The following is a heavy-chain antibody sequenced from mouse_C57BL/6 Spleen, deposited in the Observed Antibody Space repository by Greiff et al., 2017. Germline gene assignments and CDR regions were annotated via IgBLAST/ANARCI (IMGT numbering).Heavy chain of an antibody. D-gene: IGHD2-12*01. CDR3: TRVYDGYYFDY. CDR2: IDPETGGT. Sequence: QVQLQQSGAELVRPGASVTLSCKASGYTFTDYEMHWVKQTPVHGLEWIGAIDPETGGTAYNQKFKGKAILTADKSSSTAYMELRSLTSEDSAVXYCTRVYDGYYFDYWGQGTTLTVSS. CDR1: GYTFTDYE. V-gene: IGHV1-15*01. J-gene: IGHJ2*01.